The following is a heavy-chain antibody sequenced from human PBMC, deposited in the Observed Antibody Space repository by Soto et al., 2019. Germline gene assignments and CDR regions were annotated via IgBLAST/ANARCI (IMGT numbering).Heavy chain of an antibody. CDR1: GGSDSSSSYY. CDR2: VYYSGST. J-gene: IGHJ4*02. V-gene: IGHV4-39*01. Sequence: ETLSLTCTVSGGSDSSSSYYWGWVRQPPGKGLEWIGSVYYSGSTYYNPSLESRVTISVDKSKNQFSLKLMSLSAADTAVYYCGRLEGLATISYYFDYWGQGALVTSPQ. D-gene: IGHD3-9*01. CDR3: GRLEGLATISYYFDY.